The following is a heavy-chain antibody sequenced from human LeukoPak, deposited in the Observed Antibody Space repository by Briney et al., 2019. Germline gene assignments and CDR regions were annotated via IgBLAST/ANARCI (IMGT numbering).Heavy chain of an antibody. CDR1: GFTFSSYA. V-gene: IGHV3-23*01. Sequence: GGSLRLSCAASGFTFSSYAMSWVRQAPGKGLEWVSAISGSGGSTYYADSVKGRFTISRDNSKNALYLQMNSLRAEDTAVYYCAKDSRYSSGWKYYFDYWGQGTLVTVSS. J-gene: IGHJ4*02. CDR2: ISGSGGST. D-gene: IGHD6-19*01. CDR3: AKDSRYSSGWKYYFDY.